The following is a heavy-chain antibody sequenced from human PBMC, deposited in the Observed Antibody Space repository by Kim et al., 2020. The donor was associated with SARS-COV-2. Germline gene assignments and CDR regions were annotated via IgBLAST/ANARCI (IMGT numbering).Heavy chain of an antibody. Sequence: GGSLRLSCAASGFTFSSYSMNWVRQAPGKGLEWVSSISSSSSYIYYADSVKGRFTISRDNAKNSLYLQMNSLRAEDTAVYYCARIKGGSSQFDYWGQGTLVTVSS. V-gene: IGHV3-21*01. CDR2: ISSSSSYI. D-gene: IGHD6-6*01. J-gene: IGHJ4*02. CDR1: GFTFSSYS. CDR3: ARIKGGSSQFDY.